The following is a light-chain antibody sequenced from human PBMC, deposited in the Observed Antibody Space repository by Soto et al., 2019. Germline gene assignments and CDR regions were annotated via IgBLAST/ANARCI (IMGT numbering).Light chain of an antibody. Sequence: SVLTQPPSASGSPGQSATISCTGTSNDVGYYDYVSWYQQYPGKAPKLMIYEVNKRPSGVPDRFSGSKSGNTAFLTVSGLRAEDEAEYHCSSYAGSNNFVFGTGTKVTVL. CDR2: EVN. V-gene: IGLV2-8*01. J-gene: IGLJ1*01. CDR3: SSYAGSNNFV. CDR1: SNDVGYYDY.